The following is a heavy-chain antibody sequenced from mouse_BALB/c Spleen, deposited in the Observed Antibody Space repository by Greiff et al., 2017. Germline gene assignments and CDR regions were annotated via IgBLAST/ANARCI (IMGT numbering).Heavy chain of an antibody. V-gene: IGHV5-12-1*01. CDR2: ISSGGGST. CDR3: ARHEDRYPGGFAY. J-gene: IGHJ3*01. D-gene: IGHD2-14*01. Sequence: EVKLMESGGGLVKPGGSLKLSCAASGFAFSSYDMSWVRQTPEKRLEWVAYISSGGGSTYYPDTVKGRFTISRDNAKNTLYLQMSSLKSEDTAMYYCARHEDRYPGGFAYWGQGTLVTVSA. CDR1: GFAFSSYD.